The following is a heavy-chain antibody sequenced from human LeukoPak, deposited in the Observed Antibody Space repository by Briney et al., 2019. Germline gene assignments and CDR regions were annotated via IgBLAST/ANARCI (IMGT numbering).Heavy chain of an antibody. Sequence: GGSLRLSCVASGFTFSSSSVHWVRQAPGKGLEWLSYISSNGGTIYYADSVKGRFTICRDNVNTSLHLEMNSLRSDDTAFYYCARLILTSDDAYWGQGTLVTVSS. V-gene: IGHV3-48*01. CDR2: ISSNGGTI. CDR1: GFTFSSSS. D-gene: IGHD3-16*02. CDR3: ARLILTSDDAY. J-gene: IGHJ4*02.